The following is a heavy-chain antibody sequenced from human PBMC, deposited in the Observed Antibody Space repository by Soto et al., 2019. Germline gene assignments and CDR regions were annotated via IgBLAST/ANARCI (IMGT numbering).Heavy chain of an antibody. CDR2: ISSNGVGT. Sequence: EVQLAESGGGLAQPGGSLRLSCAASGFTLSGYAMDWVRQAPGKGLEYVSGISSNGVGTYYENSVQDRFTISRDNSKNTVYLQMGSLRPEDMAVYYCARRARPDFYYMDVWGKGTTVTVSS. J-gene: IGHJ6*03. CDR1: GFTLSGYA. D-gene: IGHD6-6*01. CDR3: ARRARPDFYYMDV. V-gene: IGHV3-64*01.